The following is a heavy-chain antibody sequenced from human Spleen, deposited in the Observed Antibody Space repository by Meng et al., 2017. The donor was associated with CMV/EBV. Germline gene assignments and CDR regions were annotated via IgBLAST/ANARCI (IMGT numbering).Heavy chain of an antibody. V-gene: IGHV3-30*02. Sequence: GGSLRLSCAASGFTFSNYGIHWVRQAPGKGLEWVAFIRNDGSNKYYADSVKGRFTISRDNAKNTLYLQMNSLRVEDTAVYYCARVQPITGTKDDAFDIWGQGTMVTVSS. CDR3: ARVQPITGTKDDAFDI. J-gene: IGHJ3*02. CDR2: IRNDGSNK. D-gene: IGHD1-7*01. CDR1: GFTFSNYG.